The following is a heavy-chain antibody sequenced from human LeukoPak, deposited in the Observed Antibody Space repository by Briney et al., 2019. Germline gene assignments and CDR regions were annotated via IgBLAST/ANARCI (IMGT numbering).Heavy chain of an antibody. CDR3: ARESW. V-gene: IGHV3-21*01. CDR1: GFTFSSYW. J-gene: IGHJ4*02. CDR2: ISSTSSYI. Sequence: GGSLRLSCTASGFTFSSYWMSWVRQAPGKGLEWVSSISSTSSYIYYADSVKGRFTISRDNAKNLLYLQMNSLRAEDTAVYYCARESWWGQGTLVTVSS.